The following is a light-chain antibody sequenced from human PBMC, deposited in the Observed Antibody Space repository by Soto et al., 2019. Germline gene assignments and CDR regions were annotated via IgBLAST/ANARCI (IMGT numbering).Light chain of an antibody. CDR3: AVWDDSLNGWV. CDR2: TND. CDR1: SSNIGGYA. J-gene: IGLJ3*02. V-gene: IGLV1-44*01. Sequence: QAVVTQPPSASGTPGQRVTISCSGSSSNIGGYAVNWYQQLPGTAPKLVIYTNDQRPSGVPDRFSGSKSGTSASLAISGLQSEDEADYSCAVWDDSLNGWVFGGGTKVTVL.